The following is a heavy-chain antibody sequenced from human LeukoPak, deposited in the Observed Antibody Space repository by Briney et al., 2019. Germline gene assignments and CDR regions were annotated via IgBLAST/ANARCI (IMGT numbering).Heavy chain of an antibody. D-gene: IGHD6-6*01. J-gene: IGHJ6*02. CDR3: AKDGSSSNPYYGMDV. CDR2: ISSSSSYI. Sequence: GGSLRLSCAVSGFTFSSYRMNWVRQAPGKGLEWVSSISSSSSYIYYEDSVKGRFTISRDNAKNSLYLQMNSLRAEDTAVYYCAKDGSSSNPYYGMDVWGQGTTVTVSS. V-gene: IGHV3-21*01. CDR1: GFTFSSYR.